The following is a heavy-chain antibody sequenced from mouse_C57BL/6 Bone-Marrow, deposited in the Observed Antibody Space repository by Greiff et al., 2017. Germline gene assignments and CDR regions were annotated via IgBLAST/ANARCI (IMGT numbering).Heavy chain of an antibody. V-gene: IGHV5-6*02. CDR2: ISSGGSYT. J-gene: IGHJ4*01. Sequence: EVKLMESGGDLVKPGGSLKLSCAASGFTFSSYGMSWVRQTPDKRLEWVATISSGGSYTYYPDSVKGRFTISRDNAKNTLYLQMSSLKSEDTAMYYCARRYGSQYYYAMDYWGQGTSVTVSS. CDR1: GFTFSSYG. D-gene: IGHD2-10*02. CDR3: ARRYGSQYYYAMDY.